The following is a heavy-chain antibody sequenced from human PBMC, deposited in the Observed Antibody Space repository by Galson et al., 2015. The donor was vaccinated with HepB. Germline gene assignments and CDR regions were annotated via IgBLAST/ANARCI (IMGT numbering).Heavy chain of an antibody. CDR3: ARPKWNYLQVDV. CDR2: IWNDGTNK. V-gene: IGHV3-33*01. D-gene: IGHD1-7*01. Sequence: SLRLSCAASGFSFSTXXXHWVRQAPGKGLEWVAVIWNDGTNKFYADSVKGRFTISRDYSENTLSLQMNNLRAEDTAVYYCARPKWNYLQVDVWGQGTTVTVSS. J-gene: IGHJ6*02. CDR1: GFSFSTXX.